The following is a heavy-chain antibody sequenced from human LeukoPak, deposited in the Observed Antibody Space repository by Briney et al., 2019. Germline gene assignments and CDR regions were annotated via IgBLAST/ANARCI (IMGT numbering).Heavy chain of an antibody. CDR2: IRSKGDNYAA. V-gene: IGHV3-73*01. Sequence: PAGSLRLSCAASGFTFSVSAIHWVRQASGKGLEWVGRIRSKGDNYAAAYTESVKGRFTVSRDDSKNTAYLQMNSLQPEDTAVYYCTRSGWYYIDYWGQGTLVTVSS. CDR1: GFTFSVSA. CDR3: TRSGWYYIDY. D-gene: IGHD6-19*01. J-gene: IGHJ4*02.